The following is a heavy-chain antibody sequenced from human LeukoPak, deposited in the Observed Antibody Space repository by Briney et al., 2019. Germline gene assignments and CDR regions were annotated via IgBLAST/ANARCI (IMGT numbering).Heavy chain of an antibody. J-gene: IGHJ4*02. CDR1: GFSFSSHA. Sequence: GGSLRLSCAASGFSFSSHAMHWVRQAPGKGLEWLASVSYDGKINSHADFVKGRFIITRDNSKNTLYLQMNGLRAEDTAVYFCARDLSRTYTVDYWGQGTLVTVSS. V-gene: IGHV3-30*01. D-gene: IGHD2-2*02. CDR2: VSYDGKIN. CDR3: ARDLSRTYTVDY.